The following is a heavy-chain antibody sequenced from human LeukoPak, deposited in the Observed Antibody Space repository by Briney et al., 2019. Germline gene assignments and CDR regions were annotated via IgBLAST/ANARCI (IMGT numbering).Heavy chain of an antibody. CDR3: AKDKAGPRSDY. D-gene: IGHD6-13*01. CDR1: GFTFSTYA. Sequence: GGSLRLSCAASGFTFSTYAMSWVRQAPGKGLEWVSTISDSGGSTYYADSVKGRFTISRDNSKNTLYLQMNSLRAEDTAVYYCAKDKAGPRSDYWGQGTLSPSPQ. V-gene: IGHV3-23*01. J-gene: IGHJ4*02. CDR2: ISDSGGST.